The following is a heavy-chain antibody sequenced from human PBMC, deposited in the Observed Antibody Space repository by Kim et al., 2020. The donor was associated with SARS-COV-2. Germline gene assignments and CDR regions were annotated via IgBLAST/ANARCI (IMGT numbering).Heavy chain of an antibody. J-gene: IGHJ4*02. V-gene: IGHV3-74*01. CDR3: ARDLRARYFDWLSEETLDY. CDR2: INRDGGRT. D-gene: IGHD3-9*01. Sequence: GPGINRDGGRTSYADSVKGRFTISRENANNTLYLQMNSLRAEDTAVYYCARDLRARYFDWLSEETLDYWGQGTLVTVSS.